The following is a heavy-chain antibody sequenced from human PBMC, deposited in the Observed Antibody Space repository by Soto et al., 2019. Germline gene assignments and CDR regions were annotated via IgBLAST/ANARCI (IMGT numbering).Heavy chain of an antibody. CDR3: AMWAVAGIDCFGYYYHGMVV. CDR1: GFTFSSYW. J-gene: IGHJ6*02. V-gene: IGHV3-7*03. D-gene: IGHD6-19*01. Sequence: PGRYLRLSCAASGFTFSSYWMSWVRQAPGKGLEWVANIKQDGSEKYYVDSVKGRFTISRDNAKNSLYLQMNSLRAEDTAVDYCAMWAVAGIDCFGYYYHGMVVWGQRPTVTVFS. CDR2: IKQDGSEK.